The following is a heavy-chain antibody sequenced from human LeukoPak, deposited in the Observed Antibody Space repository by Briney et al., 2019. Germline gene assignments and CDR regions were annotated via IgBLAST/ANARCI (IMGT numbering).Heavy chain of an antibody. CDR3: ATQGWLPRNGFQH. D-gene: IGHD5-12*01. CDR1: GGSISSYY. Sequence: PSETLSLTCTVSGGSISSYYWSWIRQPPGKGLEWIGYIYYSGSTNYNPSLKSRVTISVDTSKNQFSLKLSSVTAADTAVYYCATQGWLPRNGFQHWGQGTLVTVSS. V-gene: IGHV4-59*08. J-gene: IGHJ1*01. CDR2: IYYSGST.